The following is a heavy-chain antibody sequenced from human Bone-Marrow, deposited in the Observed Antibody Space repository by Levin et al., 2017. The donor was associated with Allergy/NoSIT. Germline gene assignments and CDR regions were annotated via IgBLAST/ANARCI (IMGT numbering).Heavy chain of an antibody. CDR1: GFTFSSYA. D-gene: IGHD3-22*01. CDR2: ISGSGGST. Sequence: AGGSLRLSCAASGFTFSSYALNWVRQAPGKGLEWVSAISGSGGSTYYADSVKGRFTISRDNSKNTLYLQMNSLRADDTAVYYCAKGTDYDDSSGYYDRVHNAEYFQHWGQGTLVTVSS. V-gene: IGHV3-23*01. J-gene: IGHJ1*01. CDR3: AKGTDYDDSSGYYDRVHNAEYFQH.